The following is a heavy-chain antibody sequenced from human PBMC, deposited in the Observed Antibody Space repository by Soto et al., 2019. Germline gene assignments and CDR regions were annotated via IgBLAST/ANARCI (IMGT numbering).Heavy chain of an antibody. CDR1: GFKFGDYA. Sequence: EVHLVESGGGLAQPGRSLRLACAASGFKFGDYAMHWVRQAPGKGLEWVSGISWNSGSIASADSVKGRFTVSRDNAQNSLYLEMHSLRHVDTSSYYCPKVAVLGPLHYYYWFDVWGRGTTVTVSS. J-gene: IGHJ6*04. CDR2: ISWNSGSI. V-gene: IGHV3-9*01. D-gene: IGHD3-10*01. CDR3: PKVAVLGPLHYYYWFDV.